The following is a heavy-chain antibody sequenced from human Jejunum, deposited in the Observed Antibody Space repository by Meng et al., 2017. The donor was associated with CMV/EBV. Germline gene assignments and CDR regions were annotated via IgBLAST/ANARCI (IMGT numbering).Heavy chain of an antibody. CDR3: ARDPTPDGSDY. Sequence: QWQLAGSGPGLVKPSETLSLTCTMSGASISDSSYYWGWIRQPPGKGLEWIGSVYYSGSTYYNPSLESRVTISVDTSKNQFSLKLTSVTAADTATYYCARDPTPDGSDYWGRGTLVTVSS. CDR2: VYYSGST. D-gene: IGHD3-10*01. V-gene: IGHV4-39*07. CDR1: GASISDSSYY. J-gene: IGHJ4*02.